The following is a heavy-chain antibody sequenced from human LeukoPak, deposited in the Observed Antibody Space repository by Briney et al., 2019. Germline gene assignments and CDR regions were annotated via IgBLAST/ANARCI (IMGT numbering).Heavy chain of an antibody. Sequence: SAKVSCKASGYTFNTYGIIWVRQAPGQGLEWMGWISPYNGNTKYAQKLQGRVTMTTDTSTSTAYLDMKSLRSDDTAVYYCARDQMGGSYYGYFQHWGQGTLVTVSS. CDR3: ARDQMGGSYYGYFQH. J-gene: IGHJ1*01. V-gene: IGHV1-18*01. CDR1: GYTFNTYG. CDR2: ISPYNGNT. D-gene: IGHD1-26*01.